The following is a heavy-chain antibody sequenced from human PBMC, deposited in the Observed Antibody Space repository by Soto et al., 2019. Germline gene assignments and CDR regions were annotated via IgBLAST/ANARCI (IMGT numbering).Heavy chain of an antibody. Sequence: SETLSLTCTVSGGSISSYYWSWIRQPPGKGLEWIGHIHYTGSTNYNPSLKSRVTTSADTSKNQFSLKLSSVTAADTAVYYCARHASAYGGYGLFDSWGQGILVTVSS. CDR3: ARHASAYGGYGLFDS. V-gene: IGHV4-59*08. CDR2: IHYTGST. CDR1: GGSISSYY. J-gene: IGHJ4*02. D-gene: IGHD5-12*01.